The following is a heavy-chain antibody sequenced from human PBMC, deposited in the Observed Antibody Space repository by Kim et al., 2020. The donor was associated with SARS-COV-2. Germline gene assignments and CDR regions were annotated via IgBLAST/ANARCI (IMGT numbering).Heavy chain of an antibody. CDR2: ISSSGSTI. D-gene: IGHD6-13*01. Sequence: GGSLRLSCAASGFTFSSYEMNWVRQAPGKGLEWVSYISSSGSTIYYADSVKGRFTISRDNAKNSLYLQMNSLRAEDTAVYYCAMGMGILAAVFDYWGQGTLVTVSS. V-gene: IGHV3-48*03. CDR3: AMGMGILAAVFDY. J-gene: IGHJ4*02. CDR1: GFTFSSYE.